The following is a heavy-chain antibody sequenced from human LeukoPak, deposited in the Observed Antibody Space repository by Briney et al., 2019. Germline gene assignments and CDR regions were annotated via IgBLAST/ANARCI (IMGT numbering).Heavy chain of an antibody. CDR2: IKQDGTET. CDR3: ARGGMTGTPDY. CDR1: GFTFSNYW. D-gene: IGHD1-7*01. J-gene: IGHJ4*02. Sequence: PGGSLRLSCEASGFTFSNYWMTWVRQVPGKGLEWVANIKQDGTETYYVDSVKGRFTLSRDNARNSLYLQMNYLGVDDTAVYYCARGGMTGTPDYWGQGTLVTFSS. V-gene: IGHV3-7*01.